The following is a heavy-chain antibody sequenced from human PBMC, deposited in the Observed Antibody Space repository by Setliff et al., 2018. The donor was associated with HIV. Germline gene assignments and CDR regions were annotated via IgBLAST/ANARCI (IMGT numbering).Heavy chain of an antibody. J-gene: IGHJ4*02. CDR3: ARPIHTGLLYFDY. CDR2: ISYTGST. Sequence: PSETMSLPCTVPGGSINRSNYYRGWIRQPPGKGLEWIGTISYTGSTYYDPSLKSRVTISLDTSKNQFFLKLSSVTAADTALYFCARPIHTGLLYFDYWGLGMLVTVSS. V-gene: IGHV4-39*07. CDR1: GGSINRSNYY. D-gene: IGHD7-27*01.